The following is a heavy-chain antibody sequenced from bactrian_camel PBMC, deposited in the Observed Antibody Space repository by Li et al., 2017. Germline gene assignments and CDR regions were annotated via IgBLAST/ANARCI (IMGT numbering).Heavy chain of an antibody. CDR1: GLIGSNSYC. D-gene: IGHD6*01. Sequence: HVQLVESGGGSVQAGGSLRLSCQVLGLIGSNSYCMAWFRQPPGKEREGVASISSSGTTTYADSVKGRFTISRDNGQNTQYLQMNSLKPEDTAMYYCAAVARLYCAGVSCYSLFEQFGSWGQGTQFTIS. CDR3: AAVARLYCAGVSCYSLFEQFGS. J-gene: IGHJ6*01. CDR2: ISSSGTT. V-gene: IGHV3S55*01.